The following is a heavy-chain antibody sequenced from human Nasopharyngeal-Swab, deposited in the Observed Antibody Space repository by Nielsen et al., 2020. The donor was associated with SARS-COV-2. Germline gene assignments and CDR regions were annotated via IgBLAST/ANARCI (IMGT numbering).Heavy chain of an antibody. CDR1: GGSISNGGYY. D-gene: IGHD4-17*01. CDR3: ARDKRYGDYGGEGWFDP. V-gene: IGHV4-31*03. Sequence: SETLSLTCTVSGGSISNGGYYWSWIRQHPGKGLEWIGYIYYSGSTYYNPSLKSRVTISVDTSKNQFSLKLSSVTAADTAVYYCARDKRYGDYGGEGWFDPWGQGTLVTVSS. J-gene: IGHJ5*02. CDR2: IYYSGST.